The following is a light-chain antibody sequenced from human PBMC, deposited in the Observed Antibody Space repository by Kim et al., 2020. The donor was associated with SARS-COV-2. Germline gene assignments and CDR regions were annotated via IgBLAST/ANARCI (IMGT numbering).Light chain of an antibody. CDR1: QNVNSNY. CDR2: GAS. J-gene: IGKJ5*01. CDR3: QQYGSSPIT. V-gene: IGKV3-20*01. Sequence: EIVLTQSPGTLSLSPGERATLSCRASQNVNSNYLAWYQQKPGQAPRLLIYGASSRATGIPDGFSGSGSGTDFTLTISRLEPEEFAVYYCQQYGSSPITFGQGTRLEIK.